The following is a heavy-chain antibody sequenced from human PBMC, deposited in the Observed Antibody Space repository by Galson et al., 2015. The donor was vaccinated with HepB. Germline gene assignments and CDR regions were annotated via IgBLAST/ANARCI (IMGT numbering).Heavy chain of an antibody. Sequence: SLRLSCAPSGFTFSIFAMHWVRQAPGKGLEWVAVISYDGSKKYYADSVKGRFTISRDNSKNTLYLQMNSLRAEDTAVYYCARDPYAYGSGSPLYTSYFDYWGQGTLVTVSS. CDR1: GFTFSIFA. CDR3: ARDPYAYGSGSPLYTSYFDY. D-gene: IGHD3-10*01. V-gene: IGHV3-30-3*01. CDR2: ISYDGSKK. J-gene: IGHJ4*02.